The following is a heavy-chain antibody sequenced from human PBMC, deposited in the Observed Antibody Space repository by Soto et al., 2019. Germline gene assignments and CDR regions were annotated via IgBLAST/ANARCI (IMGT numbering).Heavy chain of an antibody. CDR3: ARSPSIAGGADF. Sequence: PGESLKISCKTSGYSFTKYWIGWVRQMPGQGLEWIGIMYPSDSDTRYSPSSQGHVSISADKSISTAYLQWGSLKASDTAMYYCARSPSIAGGADFWGQGTLVTVSS. D-gene: IGHD3-3*02. CDR2: MYPSDSDT. CDR1: GYSFTKYW. V-gene: IGHV5-51*01. J-gene: IGHJ4*02.